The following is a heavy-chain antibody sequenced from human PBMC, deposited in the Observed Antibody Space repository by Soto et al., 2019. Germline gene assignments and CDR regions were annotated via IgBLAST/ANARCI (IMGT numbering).Heavy chain of an antibody. D-gene: IGHD3-16*01. J-gene: IGHJ4*02. CDR3: ARDRISMITFGGVIAWYYFDY. CDR2: ISSSGSTI. CDR1: GFTFSDYY. V-gene: IGHV3-11*01. Sequence: GGSLRLSCAASGFTFSDYYMSWIRQAPGKGLEWVSYISSSGSTIYYADSVKGRFTISRDNAKNSLYLQMNSLRAEDTAVYYCARDRISMITFGGVIAWYYFDYWGQGTLVTVSS.